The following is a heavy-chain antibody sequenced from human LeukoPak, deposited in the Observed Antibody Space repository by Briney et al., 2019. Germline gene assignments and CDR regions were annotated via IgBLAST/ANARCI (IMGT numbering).Heavy chain of an antibody. CDR3: ARLRDYGSGTFYNDY. CDR1: GDSLSNYY. CDR2: IYYTGSP. V-gene: IGHV4-59*08. D-gene: IGHD3-10*01. J-gene: IGHJ4*02. Sequence: PSETLSLTCSVPGDSLSNYYWTWMRQPPGEGLEWVGYIYYTGSPNYNPSLKSRVTISVDTSKNQFSLKLSSVTAADTAVYYCARLRDYGSGTFYNDYWGQGTLVTVSS.